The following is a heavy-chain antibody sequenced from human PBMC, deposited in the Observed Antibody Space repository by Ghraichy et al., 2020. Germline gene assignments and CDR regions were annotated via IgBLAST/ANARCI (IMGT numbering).Heavy chain of an antibody. D-gene: IGHD2-15*01. V-gene: IGHV4-4*02. J-gene: IGHJ4*01. CDR1: GGSISSCNW. CDR2: IFHSGST. Sequence: SETLSLTCAVSGGSISSCNWWCWLRQPPGKGLEVIGVIFHSGSTNYNPSLKRLATISVDTSKNQFSLRLSCVTAAGTGVYYCARVTSYCSGGSCPLDYWGQGTLVTVSS. CDR3: ARVTSYCSGGSCPLDY.